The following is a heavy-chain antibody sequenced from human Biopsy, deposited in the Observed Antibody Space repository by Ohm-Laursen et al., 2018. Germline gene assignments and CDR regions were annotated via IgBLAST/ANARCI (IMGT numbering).Heavy chain of an antibody. CDR3: ARGIRSSGWPYFDS. Sequence: GTLSLTCTVSGDSVSSGSFYWTWIRQPPGQGLEYIGYIYDRGSTANYNPSLESRVTMSADMPKNQFSLKLSSVTAADTAIYYCARGIRSSGWPYFDSWGQGTLVTVSS. V-gene: IGHV4-61*01. D-gene: IGHD6-19*01. J-gene: IGHJ4*02. CDR1: GDSVSSGSFY. CDR2: IYDRGSTA.